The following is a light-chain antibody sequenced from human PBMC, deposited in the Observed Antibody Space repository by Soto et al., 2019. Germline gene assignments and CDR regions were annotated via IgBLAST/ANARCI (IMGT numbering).Light chain of an antibody. Sequence: QTVVTLEPSLTVSPGGTVTLTCASSTGAVASASYPSWFQQKPGQAPRALIYRASNRHSWTPARFSGSLLGGKAALTLSDVQPEDEADYYCLIYFGGTWVFGGGTKLTVL. V-gene: IGLV7-43*01. J-gene: IGLJ3*02. CDR1: TGAVASASY. CDR3: LIYFGGTWV. CDR2: RAS.